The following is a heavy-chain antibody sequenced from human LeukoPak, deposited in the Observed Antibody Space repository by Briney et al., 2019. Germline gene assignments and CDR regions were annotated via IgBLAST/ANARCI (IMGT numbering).Heavy chain of an antibody. CDR3: AKGSGSGWYGWFDP. CDR2: IDAGGVNT. J-gene: IGHJ5*02. D-gene: IGHD6-19*01. CDR1: GFTFSSYA. V-gene: IGHV3-23*01. Sequence: GGSLRLSCAASGFTFSSYAMSWVRQAPGKGLEWVSCIDAGGVNTYYADSVTGRFTISRDNSKNTLYLQMNSLRAEDTAVYYCAKGSGSGWYGWFDPWGQGTLVTVSS.